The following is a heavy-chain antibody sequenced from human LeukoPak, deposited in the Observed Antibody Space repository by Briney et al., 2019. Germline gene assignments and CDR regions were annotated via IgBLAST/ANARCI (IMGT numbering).Heavy chain of an antibody. J-gene: IGHJ4*02. CDR2: IYYSGST. V-gene: IGHV4-39*01. D-gene: IGHD4-23*01. Sequence: SETLSLTCTVSGGPISSSSYYWGWIRQPPGKGLEWIGSIYYSGSTYYNPSLKSRVTISVDTSKNQFSLKLSSVTAADTAVYYCARREDYGGNSGQFDYWGQGTLVTVSS. CDR1: GGPISSSSYY. CDR3: ARREDYGGNSGQFDY.